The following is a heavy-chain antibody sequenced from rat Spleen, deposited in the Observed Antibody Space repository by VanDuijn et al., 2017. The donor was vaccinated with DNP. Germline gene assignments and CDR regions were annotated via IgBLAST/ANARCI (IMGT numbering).Heavy chain of an antibody. Sequence: EVQLVESGGGLVQPGRSLKLSCVASGFTFNYHWMTWIRQAPGKGLEWIASITNTGGGIYYPDSVKGRFTISRDNAKNTLYLQMGSLRSEDTATYYCARGTMMVVTPFAYWGQGTLVTVSS. CDR3: ARGTMMVVTPFAY. CDR2: ITNTGGGI. CDR1: GFTFNYHW. V-gene: IGHV5-31*01. J-gene: IGHJ3*01. D-gene: IGHD1-12*02.